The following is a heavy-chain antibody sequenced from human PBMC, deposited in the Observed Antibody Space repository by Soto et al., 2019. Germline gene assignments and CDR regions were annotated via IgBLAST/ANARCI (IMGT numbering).Heavy chain of an antibody. CDR3: ASWGGLSSPRLY. J-gene: IGHJ4*02. CDR1: GVSIDSGYW. CDR2: IYHTGTP. D-gene: IGHD3-16*01. V-gene: IGHV4-4*02. Sequence: QVQLQESGPGLVKPSGTLSLTCAVSGVSIDSGYWWTWVRQPPGRGLEWIGEIYHTGTPNYNPSLKGRVTISIDRSTTQFSLKLNSVTAAATAVYYCASWGGLSSPRLYWGQGTLVTVSS.